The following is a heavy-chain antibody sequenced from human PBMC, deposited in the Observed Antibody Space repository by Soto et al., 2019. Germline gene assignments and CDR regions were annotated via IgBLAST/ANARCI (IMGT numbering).Heavy chain of an antibody. D-gene: IGHD2-15*01. J-gene: IGHJ4*02. CDR3: ARDGQGLYGGKALDPYYFDY. CDR1: GFTVSSNY. V-gene: IGHV3-23*01. Sequence: PGGSLRLSCAASGFTVSSNYMSWVRQAPGKGLEWVSAISGSGGSTYYADSVKGRFTISRDNSKNTLYLQMNSLRAEDTAVYYCARDGQGLYGGKALDPYYFDYWGQGTLVTVSS. CDR2: ISGSGGST.